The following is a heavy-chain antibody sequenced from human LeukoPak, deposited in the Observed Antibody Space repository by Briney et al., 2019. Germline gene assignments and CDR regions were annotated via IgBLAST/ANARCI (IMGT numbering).Heavy chain of an antibody. D-gene: IGHD3-10*02. CDR3: AELGITMIGGV. CDR1: GFTFSSYA. J-gene: IGHJ6*04. CDR2: ISGTGGST. Sequence: GGSLRLSCAASGFTFSSYAMSWVRQAPGKGLEWVSTISGTGGSTYYADSVKGRFTISRDNAKNSLYLQMNSLRAEDTAVYYCAELGITMIGGVWGKGTTVTISS. V-gene: IGHV3-23*01.